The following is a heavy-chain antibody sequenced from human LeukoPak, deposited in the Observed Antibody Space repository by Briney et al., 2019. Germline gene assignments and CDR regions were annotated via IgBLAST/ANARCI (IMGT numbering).Heavy chain of an antibody. D-gene: IGHD3-22*01. J-gene: IGHJ4*02. V-gene: IGHV4-4*07. CDR1: GGSISSYY. CDR2: IYTSGST. Sequence: SETLSPTCTVSGGSISSYYWSWIRQPAGKGLEWIGRIYTSGSTNYNPSLKSRVTMSVDTSKNQFSLKLSSVTAADTAVYYCALDYDSSGCFDYWGQGTLVTVSS. CDR3: ALDYDSSGCFDY.